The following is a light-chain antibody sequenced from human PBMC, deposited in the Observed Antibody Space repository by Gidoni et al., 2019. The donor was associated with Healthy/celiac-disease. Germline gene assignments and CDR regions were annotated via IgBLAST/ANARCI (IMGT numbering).Light chain of an antibody. CDR2: KAS. CDR3: QQYITYPLT. Sequence: DIQMTQSPSTLSASVGDRVTITCRASQSISSWLAWYQQQPGKAPKLLIYKASSVESGVPSRFSGSGSGTEFTLTISSLQPDDFATYYCQQYITYPLTFGGGTKVEIK. V-gene: IGKV1-5*03. J-gene: IGKJ4*01. CDR1: QSISSW.